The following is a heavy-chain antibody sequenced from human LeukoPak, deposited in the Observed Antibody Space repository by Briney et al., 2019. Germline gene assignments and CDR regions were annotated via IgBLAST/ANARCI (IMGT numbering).Heavy chain of an antibody. Sequence: GASVTVSCKASGYTFTSYDINWVRQAPGQGLEWMGWMNPNSGNTGYAQKFQGRVTMTRNTSISTAYMELSSLRSEDTGVYYCAREGGSIDWFDPWGQGTLVTVSS. D-gene: IGHD3-16*01. CDR3: AREGGSIDWFDP. CDR1: GYTFTSYD. V-gene: IGHV1-8*01. J-gene: IGHJ5*02. CDR2: MNPNSGNT.